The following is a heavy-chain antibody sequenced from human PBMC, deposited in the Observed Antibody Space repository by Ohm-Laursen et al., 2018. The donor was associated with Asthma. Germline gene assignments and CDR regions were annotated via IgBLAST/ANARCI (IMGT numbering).Heavy chain of an antibody. CDR1: GFTFSHYN. J-gene: IGHJ6*02. Sequence: SLRLSCAASGFTFSHYNMNWVRQAPGKGLEWVSSITDTSRYIKYADSVKGRFTISRDNAKNSLYLQMNSLRAEDTAVYYCARSGMVGDYYDSQYGMDVWGQGTTVTVSS. CDR3: ARSGMVGDYYDSQYGMDV. D-gene: IGHD3-22*01. CDR2: ITDTSRYI. V-gene: IGHV3-21*01.